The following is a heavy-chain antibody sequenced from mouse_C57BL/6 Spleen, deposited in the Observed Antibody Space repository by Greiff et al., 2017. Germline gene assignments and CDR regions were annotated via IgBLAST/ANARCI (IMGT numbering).Heavy chain of an antibody. CDR2: INPNNGGT. CDR3: ARRRVYYFDY. CDR1: GYTFTDYY. V-gene: IGHV1-26*01. Sequence: EVQLQQSGPELVKPGASVKISCKASGYTFTDYYMNWVKQSHGKSLEWIGDINPNNGGTSYNQKFKGKATLTVDKSSSTAYMELRSLTSEDSAVYYCARRRVYYFDYWGQGTTLTVSS. J-gene: IGHJ2*01.